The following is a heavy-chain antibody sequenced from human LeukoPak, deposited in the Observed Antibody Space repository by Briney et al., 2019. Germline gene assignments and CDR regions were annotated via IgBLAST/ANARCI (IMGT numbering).Heavy chain of an antibody. Sequence: GGSLRLSCAASGVTFNNYGIHCGRQAAGKGLEGVAFIRYNGNNQYYADSVKGRFPIPRANSKNTLYLQMNSLKGDDTAVYYCAKDSAFYYIDVWGKGTTVIISS. CDR2: IRYNGNNQ. CDR3: AKDSAFYYIDV. CDR1: GVTFNNYG. V-gene: IGHV3-30*02. J-gene: IGHJ6*03. D-gene: IGHD3-10*01.